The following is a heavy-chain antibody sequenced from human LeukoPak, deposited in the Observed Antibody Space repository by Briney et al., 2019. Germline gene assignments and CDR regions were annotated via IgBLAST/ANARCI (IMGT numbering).Heavy chain of an antibody. D-gene: IGHD1-26*01. CDR3: AGLVGAPWYFDY. CDR2: IYYSGST. Sequence: SETLSLTCTVSGGSISSSSYYWGWIRQPPGKGLEWIGSIYYSGSTYYNPSLKSRVTISVDTSKNQFSLKLSSVTAADTAVYYCAGLVGAPWYFDYWGQGTLVTVSS. J-gene: IGHJ4*02. CDR1: GGSISSSSYY. V-gene: IGHV4-39*01.